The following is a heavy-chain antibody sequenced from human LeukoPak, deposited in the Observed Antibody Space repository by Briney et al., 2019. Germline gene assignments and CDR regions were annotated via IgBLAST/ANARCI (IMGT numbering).Heavy chain of an antibody. D-gene: IGHD3-16*02. CDR1: GFGHSNYW. CDR3: ARDHDYVWGSYRLDAFDI. V-gene: IGHV3-7*01. J-gene: IGHJ3*02. Sequence: GGSLRLSCAVSGFGHSNYWMTWVRQGPGKGLEWVATINQDGSEKYYVDSVKGRFTISRDNVENSLYLQMNSLRAEDTAVYYCARDHDYVWGSYRLDAFDIWGQGTMVTVSS. CDR2: INQDGSEK.